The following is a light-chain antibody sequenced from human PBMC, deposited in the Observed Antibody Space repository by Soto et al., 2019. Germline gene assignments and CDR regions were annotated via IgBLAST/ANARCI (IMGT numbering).Light chain of an antibody. Sequence: QSVLTQPPSASGTPGQRVTISCSGTSFNIGGNPVNWFQQLPGTAPKLLIYTNYQRPSGVADRFSGSRSGTSASLAIIGLQSDDEGDYYCAAWDDSLNGWVFGGRTKLTVL. CDR1: SFNIGGNP. CDR2: TNY. J-gene: IGLJ3*02. CDR3: AAWDDSLNGWV. V-gene: IGLV1-44*01.